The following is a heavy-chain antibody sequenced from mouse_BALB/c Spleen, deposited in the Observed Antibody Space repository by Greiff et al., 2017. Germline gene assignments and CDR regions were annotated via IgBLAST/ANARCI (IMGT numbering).Heavy chain of an antibody. Sequence: QVQLQQSGAELVKPGASVKLSCKASGYTFTSYYMYWVKQRPGQGLEWIGVINPGSGGTNYNEKFKGKATLTADKSSSTAYMQLSSLTSDDSAVYFCARGLYYGPFAYWGQGTLVTVSA. CDR1: GYTFTSYY. J-gene: IGHJ3*01. CDR3: ARGLYYGPFAY. D-gene: IGHD1-2*01. V-gene: IGHV1-53*01. CDR2: INPGSGGT.